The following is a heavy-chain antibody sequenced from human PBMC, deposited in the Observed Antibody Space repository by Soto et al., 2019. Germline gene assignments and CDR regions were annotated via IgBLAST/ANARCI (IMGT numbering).Heavy chain of an antibody. D-gene: IGHD2-15*01. J-gene: IGHJ6*02. Sequence: QVQLVESGGGVVQPGRSLRLSCAASGFTFSSYGMHWVRQAPGKGLEWVAVIWYDGSNKYYADSVKGRFTISRDNSKNTLYPQMNSLRAEDTAVYYCARDGYCSGGSCYSHYYYGMDVWGQGTTVTVSS. CDR2: IWYDGSNK. CDR1: GFTFSSYG. V-gene: IGHV3-33*01. CDR3: ARDGYCSGGSCYSHYYYGMDV.